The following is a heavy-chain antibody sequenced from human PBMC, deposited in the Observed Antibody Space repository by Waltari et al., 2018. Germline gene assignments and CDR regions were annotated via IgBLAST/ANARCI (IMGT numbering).Heavy chain of an antibody. V-gene: IGHV4-34*01. J-gene: IGHJ5*02. CDR3: ARRLRKVGASFDP. CDR1: GGSFSGYY. CDR2: INHSGST. D-gene: IGHD1-26*01. Sequence: QVQLQQWGAGLLKPSETLSLTCAVYGGSFSGYYWSCLRQPPGKGLEWIGEINHSGSTNYNLSLKSRVTISVDTSKNQFSLKLSSVTAADTAVYYCARRLRKVGASFDPWGQGTLVTVSS.